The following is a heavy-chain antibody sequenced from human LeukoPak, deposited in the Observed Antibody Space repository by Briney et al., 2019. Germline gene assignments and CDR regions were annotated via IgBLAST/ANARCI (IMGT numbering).Heavy chain of an antibody. D-gene: IGHD3-22*01. V-gene: IGHV4-39*07. CDR1: GGSISSSSYY. CDR3: ARDREGLSSGYYYVRLFDY. Sequence: SETLSPTCTVSGGSISSSSYYWGWIRQPPGKGLEWIGSIYYSGSTYYNPSLKSRVTISVDTSKNQFSLKLSSVTAADTAVYYCARDREGLSSGYYYVRLFDYWGQGTLVTVSS. CDR2: IYYSGST. J-gene: IGHJ4*02.